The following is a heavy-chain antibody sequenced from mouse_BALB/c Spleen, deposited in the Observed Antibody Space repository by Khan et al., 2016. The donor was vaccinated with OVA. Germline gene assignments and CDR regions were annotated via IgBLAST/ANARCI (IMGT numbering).Heavy chain of an antibody. CDR2: IYPGNSDT. V-gene: IGHV1-5*01. J-gene: IGHJ2*01. CDR3: KRNGYGNYESWDY. CDR1: GYTFTSYW. D-gene: IGHD2-1*01. Sequence: MQLKQSGTVLARPGASVKMSCKASGYTFTSYWMHWVKQRPGQGLEWIGAIYPGNSDTNYNQKFKGKAKLTAVTSTSTAYMELNSLTNEDSAVYYCKRNGYGNYESWDYWGQGTTLTVSS.